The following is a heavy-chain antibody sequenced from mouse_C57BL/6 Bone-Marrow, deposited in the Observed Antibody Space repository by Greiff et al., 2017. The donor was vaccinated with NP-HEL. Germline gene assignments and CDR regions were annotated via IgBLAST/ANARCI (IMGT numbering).Heavy chain of an antibody. J-gene: IGHJ3*01. V-gene: IGHV14-1*01. D-gene: IGHD1-1*01. CDR3: ITACICYPWFAY. CDR1: GFNIKDYY. CDR2: IDPEDGDT. Sequence: EVQRVESGAELVRPGASVKLSCTASGFNIKDYYMPWVKQRPEQGLEWIGRIDPEDGDTEYAPKFQGKATLTADTSSNTAYLQLSSLTSEDTAVYYCITACICYPWFAYWGQGTLVTVSA.